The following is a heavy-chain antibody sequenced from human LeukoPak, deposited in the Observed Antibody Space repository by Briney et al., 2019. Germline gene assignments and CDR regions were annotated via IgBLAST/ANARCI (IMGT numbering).Heavy chain of an antibody. D-gene: IGHD1-26*01. CDR2: ISSGSSTI. CDR1: GFTFRSYS. V-gene: IGHV3-48*01. CDR3: ARATWGLPRDDAFGI. Sequence: PGGSLRLSCAASGFTFRSYSMNWVRQAPGKGLEWVSYISSGSSTIYYADSVKGRFTISRDNAKNSLYLQMNSLRAEDTAIYYCARATWGLPRDDAFGIWGQGTMVTVSS. J-gene: IGHJ3*02.